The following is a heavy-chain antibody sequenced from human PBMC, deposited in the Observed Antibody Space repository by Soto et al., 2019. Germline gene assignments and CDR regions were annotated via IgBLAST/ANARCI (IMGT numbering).Heavy chain of an antibody. CDR2: ISGGGGNT. Sequence: EVQLLESGGGLVQPGGSRRLSCAASGFTFSSYAMSWVRKTPGKGREWVSGISGGGGNTYYADSVTGRFTIPRDNSRNTLYLQMNSLRAADTAIYYCAKDRGAGGRFSGIAVAGIPSWGQGTLVTVSS. V-gene: IGHV3-23*01. J-gene: IGHJ5*02. CDR1: GFTFSSYA. D-gene: IGHD6-19*01. CDR3: AKDRGAGGRFSGIAVAGIPS.